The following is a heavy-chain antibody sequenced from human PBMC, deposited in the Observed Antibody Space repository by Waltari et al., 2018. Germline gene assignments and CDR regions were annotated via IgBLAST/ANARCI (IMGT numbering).Heavy chain of an antibody. Sequence: QVQLQQWGAGLLKPSETLSLTCAVYGGSFRGYYWSWISQPPGKGLEWIGKTTDSERTKYNPSLKSRISISVDTSKNQFSLTVFSVTAADAAVYYCARGDGTGKYGYWGQGTRVTVSS. CDR2: TTDSERT. CDR3: ARGDGTGKYGY. V-gene: IGHV4-34*02. J-gene: IGHJ4*02. D-gene: IGHD1-1*01. CDR1: GGSFRGYY.